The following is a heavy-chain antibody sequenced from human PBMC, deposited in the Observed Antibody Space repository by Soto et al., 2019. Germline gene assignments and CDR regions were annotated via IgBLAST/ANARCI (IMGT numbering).Heavy chain of an antibody. CDR2: IYYSGNT. V-gene: IGHV4-30-4*02. D-gene: IGHD3-3*01. Sequence: SETLSLTCSVSVGAISSGYYYWCWIRQPPGKGLEWIWNIYYSGNTYYNPSLKSRVTMSIDTSKNQFSLKLSSVTAADTAVYYCARSGSYDFWSGYPAFYYYGMDVSGQGTTVTVSS. CDR1: VGAISSGYYY. J-gene: IGHJ6*02. CDR3: ARSGSYDFWSGYPAFYYYGMDV.